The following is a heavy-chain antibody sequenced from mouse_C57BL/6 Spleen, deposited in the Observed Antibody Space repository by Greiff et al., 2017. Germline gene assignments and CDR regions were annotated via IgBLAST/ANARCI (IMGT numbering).Heavy chain of an antibody. D-gene: IGHD2-4*01. CDR2: ISSGGDYI. CDR1: GFTFSSYA. V-gene: IGHV5-9-1*02. CDR3: TRDYDGVYYAMDY. Sequence: EVKLVESGEGLVKPGGSLKLSCAASGFTFSSYAMSWVRQTPEKRLEWVAYISSGGDYIYYADTVKGRFTISRDNARNTLYLQMSSLKSEDTAMYYCTRDYDGVYYAMDYWGQGTSVTVSS. J-gene: IGHJ4*01.